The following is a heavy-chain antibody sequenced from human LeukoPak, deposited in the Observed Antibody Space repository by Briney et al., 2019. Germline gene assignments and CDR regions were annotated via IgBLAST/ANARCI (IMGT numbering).Heavy chain of an antibody. J-gene: IGHJ4*02. V-gene: IGHV4-34*01. CDR3: ALTYGDSGYYFDY. CDR2: INHSGST. CDR1: GGSFSGYY. D-gene: IGHD4-17*01. Sequence: PSETLSLTCAVYGGSFSGYYWSWIRQPPGKGLEWIGEINHSGSTNYNPSLKSRLTLSVDTSKNQFPLKLSSVTAADTAVYYCALTYGDSGYYFDYWGQGTLVTVSS.